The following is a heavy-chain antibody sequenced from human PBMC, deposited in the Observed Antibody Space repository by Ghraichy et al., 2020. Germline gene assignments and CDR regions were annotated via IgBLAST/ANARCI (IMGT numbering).Heavy chain of an antibody. CDR3: ARGRSNFRY. J-gene: IGHJ4*02. Sequence: GESLNISCATSGISFNDYYMSWIRQAPGKGLEWLSSIGNSGRTVYYADSVKGRFTISSDNAKNSLYLQMNSLRVEDTAVYFCARGRSNFRYWGQGTLVTVSS. CDR2: IGNSGRTV. D-gene: IGHD3-3*02. CDR1: GISFNDYY. V-gene: IGHV3-11*01.